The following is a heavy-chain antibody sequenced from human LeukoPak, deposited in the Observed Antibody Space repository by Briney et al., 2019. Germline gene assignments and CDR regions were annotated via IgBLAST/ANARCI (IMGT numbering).Heavy chain of an antibody. CDR3: AKQETYYDFWSGFPAAFDI. CDR1: GFTFSGYA. V-gene: IGHV3-23*01. J-gene: IGHJ3*02. CDR2: ISGSGGST. Sequence: GGSLRLSCAASGFTFSGYAMSWVRQAPGKGLEWVSAISGSGGSTYHADSVKGRFTISRDNSKNTLYLQMNSLRAEDTAVYYCAKQETYYDFWSGFPAAFDIWGQGTMVTVSS. D-gene: IGHD3-3*01.